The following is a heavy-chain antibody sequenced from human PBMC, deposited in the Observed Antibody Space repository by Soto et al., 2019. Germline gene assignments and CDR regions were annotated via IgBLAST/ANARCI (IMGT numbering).Heavy chain of an antibody. Sequence: PSETLSLTCAAYGGSFSGYYWSWTRQPPGKGLEWIGEINHSGSTNYNPSLKSRVTISVDTSKNQFSLKLSSVTAADTAVYYCARDQGYQLLEAEFGYYFYYCIGVWG. CDR2: INHSGST. CDR1: GGSFSGYY. J-gene: IGHJ6*02. CDR3: ARDQGYQLLEAEFGYYFYYCIGV. V-gene: IGHV4-34*01. D-gene: IGHD2-2*01.